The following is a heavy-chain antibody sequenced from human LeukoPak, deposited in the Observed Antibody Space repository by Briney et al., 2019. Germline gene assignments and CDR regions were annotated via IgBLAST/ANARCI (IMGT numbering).Heavy chain of an antibody. Sequence: GGSLRLSCAASGFTFSSYDMHWVRQATGKGLEWVSAIGTAGDTYYPGSVKGRFTISRENAKTSLYLQMNSLRAGDTAVYYCARAERGIAVAGTEYYDFYYGMDVWGQGTTVTVSS. CDR3: ARAERGIAVAGTEYYDFYYGMDV. CDR2: IGTAGDT. J-gene: IGHJ6*02. V-gene: IGHV3-13*01. CDR1: GFTFSSYD. D-gene: IGHD6-19*01.